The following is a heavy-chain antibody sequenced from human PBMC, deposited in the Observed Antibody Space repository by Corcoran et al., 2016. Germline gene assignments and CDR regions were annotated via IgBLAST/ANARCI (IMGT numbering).Heavy chain of an antibody. CDR1: GFTFSGSA. CDR3: TLTTVTNLNL. D-gene: IGHD4-17*01. Sequence: EVQLVESGGGLVQPGGSLKLSCAASGFTFSGSAMHWVRQASGKGLEWVGRIRSKANSYATAYAASVKGRFTISRDDSKNTAYLQMNSLKTEDTAVYYCTLTTVTNLNLWGQGTLVTVSS. V-gene: IGHV3-73*02. J-gene: IGHJ4*02. CDR2: IRSKANSYAT.